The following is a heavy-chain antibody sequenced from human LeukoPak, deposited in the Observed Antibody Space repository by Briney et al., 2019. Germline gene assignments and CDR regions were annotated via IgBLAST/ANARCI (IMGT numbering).Heavy chain of an antibody. CDR1: GFTFSTYS. CDR3: ARALRGVGASYYYGMDV. D-gene: IGHD1-26*01. CDR2: ISSGSTSI. Sequence: GGSLRVSCAASGFTFSTYSKNWVRQAPGKGLEWVSYISSGSTSIYYADSVKGRFTISRDNAKNSLYLQMSSLRDEDTAVYYCARALRGVGASYYYGMDVWGQGTTVTVSS. V-gene: IGHV3-48*02. J-gene: IGHJ6*02.